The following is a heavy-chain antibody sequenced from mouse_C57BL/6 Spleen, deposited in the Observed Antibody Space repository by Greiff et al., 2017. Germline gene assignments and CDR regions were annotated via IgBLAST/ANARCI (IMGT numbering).Heavy chain of an antibody. CDR2: INPNNGGT. CDR1: GYTFTDYN. V-gene: IGHV1-22*01. D-gene: IGHD3-2*02. J-gene: IGHJ3*01. CDR3: ARGSGYRCAY. Sequence: VQLQQSGPELVKPGASVQMSCKASGYTFTDYNMHWVKQSHGKGLEWIGYINPNNGGTSYNQKFKGKATLTVNKSSSAAYMKLRSLTSEDSAVYYCARGSGYRCAYWGQGTLVTVSA.